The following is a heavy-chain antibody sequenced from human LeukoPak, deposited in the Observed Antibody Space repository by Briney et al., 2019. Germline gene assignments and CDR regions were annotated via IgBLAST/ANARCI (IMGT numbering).Heavy chain of an antibody. CDR2: ISSSSYI. V-gene: IGHV3-21*01. CDR3: ARDYWYSYGLYYYYGMDV. CDR1: GFTFSSYS. D-gene: IGHD5-18*01. J-gene: IGHJ6*02. Sequence: GGSLRLSCAASGFTFSSYSMNWVRQAPGKGLEWVSSISSSSYIYYADSVKGRFTISRDNAKNSLYLQMNSLRAEDTAVYYCARDYWYSYGLYYYYGMDVWGQGTTVTVSS.